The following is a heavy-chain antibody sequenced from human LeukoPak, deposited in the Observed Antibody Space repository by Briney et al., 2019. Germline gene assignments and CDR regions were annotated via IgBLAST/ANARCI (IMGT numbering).Heavy chain of an antibody. CDR1: GFTFSSYW. CDR3: ARATRVSGESPCFDY. D-gene: IGHD3-10*01. Sequence: GGSLRLSCAASGFTFSSYWMSWVRQAPGKGLEWVANIKQDGSEKYYVDSVKGRFTISRDNAKNSLYLQMNSLKTEDTAVYYCARATRVSGESPCFDYWGQGTLVTVSS. V-gene: IGHV3-7*03. CDR2: IKQDGSEK. J-gene: IGHJ4*02.